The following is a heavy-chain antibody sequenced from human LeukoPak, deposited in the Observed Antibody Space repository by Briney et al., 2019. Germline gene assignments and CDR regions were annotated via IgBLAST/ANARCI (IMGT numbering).Heavy chain of an antibody. CDR3: ARDRNRGDHSGSYGWFDP. D-gene: IGHD1-26*01. CDR1: GGSISSYY. Sequence: SETLSLTCTVSGGSISSYYWSWIRQPPGKGLEWIGYIYYSGSTNYNPSLKSRVTISVDTSKNQFSLKLSSVTAADTAVYYCARDRNRGDHSGSYGWFDPWGQGTLVTVSS. CDR2: IYYSGST. J-gene: IGHJ5*02. V-gene: IGHV4-59*01.